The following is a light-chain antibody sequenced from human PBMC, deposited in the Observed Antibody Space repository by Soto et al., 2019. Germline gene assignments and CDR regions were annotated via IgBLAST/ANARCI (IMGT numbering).Light chain of an antibody. CDR1: QSISSC. V-gene: IGKV1-5*03. CDR3: QQYNSYPWT. CDR2: KAS. J-gene: IGKJ1*01. Sequence: DIQMTQSPFTLSASVGDGVTITCRASQSISSCLAWYQQKPGKAPKLLIYKASTLESGVPSNFSGSGSGTEFTLTISSLQPEDFATYYCQQYNSYPWTFGQGTKV.